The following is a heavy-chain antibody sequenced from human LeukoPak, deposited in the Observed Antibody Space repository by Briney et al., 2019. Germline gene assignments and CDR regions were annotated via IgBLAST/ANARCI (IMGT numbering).Heavy chain of an antibody. J-gene: IGHJ4*02. Sequence: GGSLRLSCAASGFTVSRKYMSWVRQAPGKGLEWVSLIYSDGRTYYADSVKGRFTISRDNSKNTLYLQMNSLRAEDTAVYYCATRPSGDYPYFDYWGQGALVTVAS. CDR2: IYSDGRT. CDR3: ATRPSGDYPYFDY. CDR1: GFTVSRKY. V-gene: IGHV3-53*01. D-gene: IGHD4-17*01.